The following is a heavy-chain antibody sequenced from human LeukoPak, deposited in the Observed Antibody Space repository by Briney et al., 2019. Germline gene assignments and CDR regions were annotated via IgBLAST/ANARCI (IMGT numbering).Heavy chain of an antibody. CDR1: GGTFSSYA. J-gene: IGHJ4*02. Sequence: ASVKVSCKASGGTFSSYAISWVRQAPGQGLEWMGWINPNSGGTNYAQKFQGRVTMTRDTSISTAYMELSRLRSDDTAVYYCARGRGYSYGHGDYWGQGTLVTVSS. CDR2: INPNSGGT. V-gene: IGHV1-2*02. CDR3: ARGRGYSYGHGDY. D-gene: IGHD5-18*01.